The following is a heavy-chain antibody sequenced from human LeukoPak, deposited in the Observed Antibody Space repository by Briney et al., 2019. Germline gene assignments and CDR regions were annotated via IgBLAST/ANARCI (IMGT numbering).Heavy chain of an antibody. D-gene: IGHD6-13*01. CDR1: GGSISSYY. CDR3: ARDADSSSWYISAFDI. V-gene: IGHV4-4*07. Sequence: PSETLSLTCTVSGGSISSYYWSWIRQPAGKGLEWIGRIYTSGSTNYNPSLKSRVTMSVDTSKSQFSLKLSSVTAADTAVYYCARDADSSSWYISAFDIWGQGTMVTVSS. CDR2: IYTSGST. J-gene: IGHJ3*02.